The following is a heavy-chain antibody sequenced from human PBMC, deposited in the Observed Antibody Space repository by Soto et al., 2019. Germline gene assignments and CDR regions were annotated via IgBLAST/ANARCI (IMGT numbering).Heavy chain of an antibody. J-gene: IGHJ4*02. CDR3: ARAPNSYSDFWSGYPTPFDY. CDR2: INPNSGGT. CDR1: GYTFTGYY. D-gene: IGHD3-3*01. Sequence: ASVKVSCKASGYTFTGYYMHWVRQAPGQGLEWMGWINPNSGGTNYAQKFQGRVTITRDTSASTAYMELSSLRSEDTAVYYCARAPNSYSDFWSGYPTPFDYWGQGTLVTVSS. V-gene: IGHV1-2*02.